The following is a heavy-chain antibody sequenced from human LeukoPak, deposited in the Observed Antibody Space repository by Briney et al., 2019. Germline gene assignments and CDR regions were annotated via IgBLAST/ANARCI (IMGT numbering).Heavy chain of an antibody. V-gene: IGHV1-18*01. J-gene: IGHJ3*02. Sequence: ASVTVSFKASGYTFTIYGISWVRQAPGQGLEWMGWISAYNGNTNYAQKLQGRVTMTTDTSTSTAYMELRSLRSDDTAVYYCARGSPNDYGDYTHAFDIWGQGTMVTVSS. CDR3: ARGSPNDYGDYTHAFDI. CDR2: ISAYNGNT. CDR1: GYTFTIYG. D-gene: IGHD4-17*01.